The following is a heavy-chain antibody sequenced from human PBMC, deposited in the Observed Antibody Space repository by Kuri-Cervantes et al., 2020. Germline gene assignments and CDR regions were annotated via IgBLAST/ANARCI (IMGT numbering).Heavy chain of an antibody. CDR2: IYYSGST. CDR3: ARKGNYYGSGSYYWNWFDP. J-gene: IGHJ5*02. V-gene: IGHV4-59*12. CDR1: GGSISSYY. Sequence: SETLSLTCTVSGGSISSYYWSWIRQPPGKGLEWIGYIYYSGSTNYNPSLKSRVTISVDTSKNQFSLKLSSVTAADTAVYYCARKGNYYGSGSYYWNWFDPWGQGTLVTVSS. D-gene: IGHD3-10*01.